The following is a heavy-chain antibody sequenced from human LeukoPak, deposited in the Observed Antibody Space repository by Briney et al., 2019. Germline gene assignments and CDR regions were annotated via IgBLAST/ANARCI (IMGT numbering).Heavy chain of an antibody. D-gene: IGHD2-21*02. J-gene: IGHJ4*02. CDR3: AKHIVVVTAMSGFDY. CDR1: GGTLSSYA. CDR2: IIPIFGTA. V-gene: IGHV1-69*01. Sequence: ASVKVSCKSSGGTLSSYAIIWVRQAPGQGLEWMGGIIPIFGTANYAQKFQGRVTITADESTSTAYMELSSLRSEDTAVYYCAKHIVVVTAMSGFDYWGQGTPVTVSS.